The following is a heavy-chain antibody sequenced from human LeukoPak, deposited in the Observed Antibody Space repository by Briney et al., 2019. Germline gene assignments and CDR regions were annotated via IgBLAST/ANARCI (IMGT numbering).Heavy chain of an antibody. CDR1: GYTFTNYW. CDR3: AASTYGSGAYVGFDS. D-gene: IGHD3-10*01. Sequence: GESLKISCKASGYTFTNYWVGWVRQMPGKGLEWMGIMYPGDSDTRYSPSFQGQVTISADKSISTAYLQWSSLKASDTAMYYCAASTYGSGAYVGFDSWGQGTLVTVSS. CDR2: MYPGDSDT. J-gene: IGHJ4*02. V-gene: IGHV5-51*01.